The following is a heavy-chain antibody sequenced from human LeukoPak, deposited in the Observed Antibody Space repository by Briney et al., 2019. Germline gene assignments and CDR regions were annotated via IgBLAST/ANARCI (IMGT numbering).Heavy chain of an antibody. J-gene: IGHJ3*02. CDR3: ARGSGSYQDAFDT. CDR2: ISYSGGYE. D-gene: IGHD1-26*01. CDR1: GFTFSTYS. Sequence: GGSLRLSCAASGFTFSTYSMNWVRQAPGKGLEWVSSISYSGGYEYFADSVKGRFTISRDNAKNSLFLQMNSLRAEDAAVYYCARGSGSYQDAFDTWGQGTKVTVSS. V-gene: IGHV3-21*01.